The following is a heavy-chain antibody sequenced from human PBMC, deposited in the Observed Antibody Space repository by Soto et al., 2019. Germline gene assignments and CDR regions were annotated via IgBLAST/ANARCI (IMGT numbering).Heavy chain of an antibody. D-gene: IGHD6-13*01. Sequence: PGQSLKISCKGSGYSFTSYWISWLRQMPGKGLEWMGRIDPSDSYNNYSPSFPGHVTISADKSISTAYLQWSSLTASDTAMYSCARPRRVLSGYYYYGMDVWGQGTTVTVSS. J-gene: IGHJ6*02. V-gene: IGHV5-10-1*01. CDR2: IDPSDSYN. CDR1: GYSFTSYW. CDR3: ARPRRVLSGYYYYGMDV.